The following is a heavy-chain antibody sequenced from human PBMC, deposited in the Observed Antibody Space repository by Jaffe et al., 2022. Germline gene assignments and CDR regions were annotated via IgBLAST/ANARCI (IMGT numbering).Heavy chain of an antibody. J-gene: IGHJ3*02. Sequence: EVQLLESGGGLVQPGGSLRLSCAASGFTFSSYAMSWVRQAPGKGLEWVSAISGSGGSTYYADSVKGRFTISRDNSKNTLYLQMNSLRAEDTAVYYCATPRQYYDYIWGSYRPPGAFDIWGQGTMVTVSS. CDR3: ATPRQYYDYIWGSYRPPGAFDI. CDR1: GFTFSSYA. D-gene: IGHD3-16*02. V-gene: IGHV3-23*01. CDR2: ISGSGGST.